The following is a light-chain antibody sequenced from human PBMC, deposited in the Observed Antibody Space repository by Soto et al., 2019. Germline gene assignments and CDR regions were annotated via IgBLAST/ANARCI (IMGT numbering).Light chain of an antibody. V-gene: IGKV3-15*01. J-gene: IGKJ1*01. Sequence: IVMTHSPSTLSVSPLERATLSFMSSQSVSINLAWFQQKPGQAPRLLIYGASTRATGIPARFSGSGSGTEFTLTISRLEPEDFAVYYCQQYNNWLTWTFGQGTKVDNK. CDR2: GAS. CDR1: QSVSIN. CDR3: QQYNNWLTWT.